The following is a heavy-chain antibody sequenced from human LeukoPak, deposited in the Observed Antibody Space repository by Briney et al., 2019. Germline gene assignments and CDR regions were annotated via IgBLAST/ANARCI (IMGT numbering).Heavy chain of an antibody. D-gene: IGHD3-22*01. V-gene: IGHV3-30*03. CDR3: ARGGYHYDISGGAFDI. Sequence: GGSLRLSCAASGFTFSNYGMHWVRQAPGKGPEWVALISYDGSNKYYADSVKGRFTISRDNSKNILDLQMNSLRPEDTAVFYCARGGYHYDISGGAFDIWGRGTVVTVSS. CDR2: ISYDGSNK. J-gene: IGHJ3*02. CDR1: GFTFSNYG.